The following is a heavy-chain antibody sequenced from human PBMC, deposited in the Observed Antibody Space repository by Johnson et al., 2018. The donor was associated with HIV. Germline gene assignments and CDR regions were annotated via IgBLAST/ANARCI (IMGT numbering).Heavy chain of an antibody. D-gene: IGHD3-10*01. V-gene: IGHV3-66*01. J-gene: IGHJ3*02. CDR3: ARDTKSGSYLEGTGAFDI. Sequence: VQLVESGGGLVKPGGSLRLSCAASGFTVSSNYMSWVRQAPGKGLEWVSVIYSGGSTYYADSVKGRYTISRDNSKNTLYLQMGSLRAEDMAVYYRARDTKSGSYLEGTGAFDIWGQGTMVTVSS. CDR1: GFTVSSNY. CDR2: IYSGGST.